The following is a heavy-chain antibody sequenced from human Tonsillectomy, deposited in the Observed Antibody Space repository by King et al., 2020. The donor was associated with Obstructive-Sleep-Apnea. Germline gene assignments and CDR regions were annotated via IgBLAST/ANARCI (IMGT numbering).Heavy chain of an antibody. V-gene: IGHV3-21*01. Sequence: DVQLVESGGGLVKPGGSLRLSCAASGFTFSHYAMNWVRQVPGKGLEWVSSISSSSSFIYYADSVEGRFTISRDNAKNSLYLQINSLRAEDTAVYYCARPPNDDLWSGSLFYFHSWGQGTLVTVSS. CDR3: ARPPNDDLWSGSLFYFHS. CDR2: ISSSSSFI. D-gene: IGHD3-3*01. J-gene: IGHJ4*02. CDR1: GFTFSHYA.